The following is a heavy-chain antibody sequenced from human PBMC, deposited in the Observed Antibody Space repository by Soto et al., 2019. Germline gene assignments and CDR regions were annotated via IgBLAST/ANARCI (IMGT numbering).Heavy chain of an antibody. Sequence: GGSLRLSCAASGFTFRSYYMTWVRQTPGKGLEWVANIKQDGSDKYYVDSVKGRFTISRDNDKNSLYLQMNSLRAEDTAMYYCARGRNDDYFDYWGQGTLVTVSS. CDR3: ARGRNDDYFDY. V-gene: IGHV3-7*01. J-gene: IGHJ4*02. CDR2: IKQDGSDK. D-gene: IGHD1-1*01. CDR1: GFTFRSYY.